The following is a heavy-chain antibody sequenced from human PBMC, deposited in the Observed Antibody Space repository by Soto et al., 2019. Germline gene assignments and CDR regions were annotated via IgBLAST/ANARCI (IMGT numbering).Heavy chain of an antibody. Sequence: QVQLVESGGGVVQPGRSLRLSCAASGFTFSSYAMHWVRQAPGKGLEWVAVISYDGSNKYYADSVKGRFTISRDNSKNTLYLQMTSLRAEDTAVYYCARDSSGWTYFDYWGLGTLVTVSS. CDR2: ISYDGSNK. D-gene: IGHD6-19*01. CDR1: GFTFSSYA. V-gene: IGHV3-30-3*01. J-gene: IGHJ4*02. CDR3: ARDSSGWTYFDY.